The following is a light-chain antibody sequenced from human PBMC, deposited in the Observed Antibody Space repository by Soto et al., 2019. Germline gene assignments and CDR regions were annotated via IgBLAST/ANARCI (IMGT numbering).Light chain of an antibody. Sequence: DIQLTQSPSFLSASVGDRVTITCRAGQVISIYLAWYQQKPGKAPNLLIYAASTLQSGVPSRFSGSGSGTEFTLTISSLQPEDFATYYCQQLNSYSSFGQGTRLEIK. J-gene: IGKJ5*01. V-gene: IGKV1-9*01. CDR1: QVISIY. CDR3: QQLNSYSS. CDR2: AAS.